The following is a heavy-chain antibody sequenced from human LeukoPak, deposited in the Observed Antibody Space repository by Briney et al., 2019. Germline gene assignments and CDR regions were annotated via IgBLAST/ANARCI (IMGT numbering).Heavy chain of an antibody. D-gene: IGHD4-17*01. CDR1: GFNFSDYN. CDR2: ISSSSKYI. J-gene: IGHJ5*02. Sequence: GGSLRLSCAASGFNFSDYNMNWVRQAPGKGLEWVSVISSSSKYIYYADSVKGRFTISRDNAKNSLYLQMNSLRAEDTAVYYCARDQVGDYLNWFDPWGQGTLVTVSS. CDR3: ARDQVGDYLNWFDP. V-gene: IGHV3-21*06.